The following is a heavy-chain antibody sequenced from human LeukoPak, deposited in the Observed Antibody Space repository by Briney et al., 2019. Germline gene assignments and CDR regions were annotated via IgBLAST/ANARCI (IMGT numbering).Heavy chain of an antibody. V-gene: IGHV3-7*02. CDR1: GFTFSNYC. D-gene: IGHD3-9*01. CDR3: AKYYDIWGTYQAFVY. J-gene: IGHJ4*02. Sequence: GGSLRLSCAASGFTFSNYCMSWVRQAPGKGLEWVGNIKEYGTEKYYVDSVKGRFTISRDNAKNTLYLQMGSLRAEHTAVYYFAKYYDIWGTYQAFVYWGRGTLVTVSS. CDR2: IKEYGTEK.